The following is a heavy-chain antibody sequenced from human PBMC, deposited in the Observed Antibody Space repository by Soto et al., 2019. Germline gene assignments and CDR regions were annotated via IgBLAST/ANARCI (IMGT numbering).Heavy chain of an antibody. CDR3: ARHGSN. CDR2: IYYSGIT. CDR1: GVSISTSSYY. V-gene: IGHV4-39*01. J-gene: IGHJ4*02. Sequence: SETLSLTCTVSGVSISTSSYYWGWIRRPPGKGLEWIGTIYYSGITYYNPSLKSRVTISVDTSKNQFSLKLTSVTAAGTAVYYCARHGSNWGQGTLVTVSS.